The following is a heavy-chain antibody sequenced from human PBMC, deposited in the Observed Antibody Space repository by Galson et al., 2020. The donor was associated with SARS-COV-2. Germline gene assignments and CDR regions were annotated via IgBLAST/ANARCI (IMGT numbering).Heavy chain of an antibody. Sequence: KIGESLKISCAASGFTFSSYSMNWVRQAPGKGLEWVSSISSSSSYIYYADSVKGRFTISRDNAKNSLYLQMNSLRAEDTAVYYCARESIAAAGTAEKPHFDYWGQGTLVTVSS. J-gene: IGHJ4*02. CDR3: ARESIAAAGTAEKPHFDY. V-gene: IGHV3-21*01. CDR1: GFTFSSYS. D-gene: IGHD6-13*01. CDR2: ISSSSSYI.